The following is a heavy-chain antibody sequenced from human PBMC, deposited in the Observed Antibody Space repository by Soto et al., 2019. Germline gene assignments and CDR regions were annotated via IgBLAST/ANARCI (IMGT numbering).Heavy chain of an antibody. CDR1: GFTFSSYW. CDR2: INSDGSRT. D-gene: IGHD1-1*01. Sequence: EVQLVESGGGLVQPGGSLRLSCAASGFTFSSYWMHWVRQAPGKGLVWVSRINSDGSRTSYADSVKGRFTISRDNAKNTEYLQMNSLSAEDTALYYCARIGTGYYYMDVWGKGTTVTLSS. V-gene: IGHV3-74*01. CDR3: ARIGTGYYYMDV. J-gene: IGHJ6*03.